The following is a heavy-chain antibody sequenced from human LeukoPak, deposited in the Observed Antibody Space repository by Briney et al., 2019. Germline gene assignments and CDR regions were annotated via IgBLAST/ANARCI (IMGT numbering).Heavy chain of an antibody. CDR3: ARGARGIAVAGPDY. Sequence: GGSLRLSCAASKFIFSNYWMSWVRQAPGKGLEWVAYIKKTGSETYYVDSVKGRFTITRDNARNSLFLQMNSLRAEDTAVYYCARGARGIAVAGPDYWGQGTLVTVSS. V-gene: IGHV3-7*01. J-gene: IGHJ4*02. D-gene: IGHD6-19*01. CDR1: KFIFSNYW. CDR2: IKKTGSET.